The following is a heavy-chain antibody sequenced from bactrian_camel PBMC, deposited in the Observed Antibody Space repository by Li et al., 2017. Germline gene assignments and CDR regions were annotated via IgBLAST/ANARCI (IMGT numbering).Heavy chain of an antibody. V-gene: IGHV3S31*01. CDR1: DYTHSSYC. D-gene: IGHD4*01. CDR2: IDSDGETT. Sequence: VQLVESGGGSVQAGESLRLSCAASDYTHSSYCMGWFRQAPGKEREGVASIDSDGETTYADSVKGRFTISQDIAKNTLYLQMNSLKPEDTAMYYCAADPTLGLCSHGESYANFRYWGQGTQVTVS. J-gene: IGHJ4*01. CDR3: AADPTLGLCSHGESYANFRY.